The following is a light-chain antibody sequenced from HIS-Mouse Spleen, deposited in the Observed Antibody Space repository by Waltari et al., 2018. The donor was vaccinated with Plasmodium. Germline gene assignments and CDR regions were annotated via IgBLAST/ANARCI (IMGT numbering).Light chain of an antibody. V-gene: IGLV3-10*01. J-gene: IGLJ3*02. CDR3: YSTDSSGNHRV. CDR2: EDS. Sequence: SYELTQPPSVSVSPGQTARITCSGDALPKKYAYWYQQKSGQAPVLVSYEDSKRPAGIPERFSGSSSGTMATLTISGAQVVDEADYYCYSTDSSGNHRVFGGGTKLTVL. CDR1: ALPKKY.